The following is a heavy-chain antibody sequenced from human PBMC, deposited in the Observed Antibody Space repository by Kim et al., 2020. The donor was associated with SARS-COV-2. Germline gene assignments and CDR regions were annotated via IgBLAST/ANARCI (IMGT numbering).Heavy chain of an antibody. Sequence: SVKVSCKASGGTFSSYAISWVRQAPGQGLEWMGGIIPIFGTANYAQKFQGRVTITADESTSTAYMELSSLRSEDTAVYYCARAWVGTCSSSAGMCDAFDIWGQGTMVTVSS. V-gene: IGHV1-69*13. CDR2: IIPIFGTA. CDR1: GGTFSSYA. J-gene: IGHJ3*02. D-gene: IGHD6-13*01. CDR3: ARAWVGTCSSSAGMCDAFDI.